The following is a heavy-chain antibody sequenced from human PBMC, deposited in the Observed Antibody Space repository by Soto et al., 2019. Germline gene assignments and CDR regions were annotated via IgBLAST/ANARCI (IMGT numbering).Heavy chain of an antibody. Sequence: EVQLLESGGGLEQPGGSLRLSCAASGFTFSSYAMSWVRQAPGKGLEWVSAIRGSGDRTYYADFVKGRFTISRDNSQNTVKLQMNSLRDEDTAVYYCAKGYCRAGDCYRALLDLWGQGTLVTVSS. V-gene: IGHV3-23*01. J-gene: IGHJ4*02. CDR3: AKGYCRAGDCYRALLDL. CDR2: IRGSGDRT. CDR1: GFTFSSYA. D-gene: IGHD2-15*01.